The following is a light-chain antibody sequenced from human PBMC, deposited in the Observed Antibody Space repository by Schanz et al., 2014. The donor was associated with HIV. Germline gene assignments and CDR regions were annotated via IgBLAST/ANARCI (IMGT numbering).Light chain of an antibody. CDR2: GAS. CDR3: QLRGNWPRVYT. CDR1: QSVTRTY. V-gene: IGKV3D-20*02. J-gene: IGKJ2*01. Sequence: EIVLTQSPGTLSLSPGEGATLSCRASQSVTRTYLAWYQQNPGQPPRLLIYGASKRATGIPDRFSGSGSGTDFTLTISSLEPEDFAVYYCQLRGNWPRVYTFGQGTKLEIK.